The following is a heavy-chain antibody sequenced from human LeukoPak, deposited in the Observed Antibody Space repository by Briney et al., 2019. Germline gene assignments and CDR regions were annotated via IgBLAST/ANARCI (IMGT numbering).Heavy chain of an antibody. Sequence: GGSLRLSCAASGFTFTDSAMTWVRQAPGKGLEWVSAINTSGGDTIYTDSVKDRFTISRDNSKNTLYLQMNSLRAEDTAIYYCAKGGSYAPLDYWGQGTLVTVSS. V-gene: IGHV3-23*01. CDR1: GFTFTDSA. J-gene: IGHJ4*02. D-gene: IGHD1-26*01. CDR2: INTSGGDT. CDR3: AKGGSYAPLDY.